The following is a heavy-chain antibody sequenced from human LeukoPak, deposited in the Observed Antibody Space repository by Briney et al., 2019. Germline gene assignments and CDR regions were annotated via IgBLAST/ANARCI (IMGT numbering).Heavy chain of an antibody. CDR3: ARASHYSDSSDYPDY. V-gene: IGHV3-20*04. D-gene: IGHD3-22*01. Sequence: GWSLRLSCAASGFTFDDYGMSWVRQAPGKGLEWVSGINWSGGSTGYADSVKGRFTISRDNAKNSLYLQMNSLRAEDAALYYCARASHYSDSSDYPDYWGQGTLVTVSS. CDR2: INWSGGST. CDR1: GFTFDDYG. J-gene: IGHJ4*02.